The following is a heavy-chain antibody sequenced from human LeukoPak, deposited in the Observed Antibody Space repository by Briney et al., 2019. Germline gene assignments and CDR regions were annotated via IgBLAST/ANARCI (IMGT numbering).Heavy chain of an antibody. CDR1: GYSFTSYW. CDR3: ARLIEDSSGYIEEIYYFDY. J-gene: IGHJ4*02. D-gene: IGHD3-22*01. Sequence: GEPLKISCKGSGYSFTSYWIGGVRQMPGKGLEWMGIIYPGDADTSYSPSFQGHVTISADKSISTACLQWSSLKASDTAMYYCARLIEDSSGYIEEIYYFDYWGQGTLVTVSS. V-gene: IGHV5-51*01. CDR2: IYPGDADT.